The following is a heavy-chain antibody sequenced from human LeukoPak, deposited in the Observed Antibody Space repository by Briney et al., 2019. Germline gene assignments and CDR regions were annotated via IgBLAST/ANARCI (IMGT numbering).Heavy chain of an antibody. V-gene: IGHV3-48*04. J-gene: IGHJ4*02. Sequence: GGSLRLSCAASGFTFSSYAMNWVRQAPGKGLEWVSYITSSSSTIYYADSVKGRLTISRDNAKNSLYLQMNSLRAEDTAVYYCARDVVGAPDYWGQGTLVTVSS. CDR2: ITSSSSTI. D-gene: IGHD2-15*01. CDR3: ARDVVGAPDY. CDR1: GFTFSSYA.